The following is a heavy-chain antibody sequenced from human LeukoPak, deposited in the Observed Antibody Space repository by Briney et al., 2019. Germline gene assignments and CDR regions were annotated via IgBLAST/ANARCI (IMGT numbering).Heavy chain of an antibody. V-gene: IGHV4-59*08. CDR1: GGSISGFY. J-gene: IGHJ4*02. D-gene: IGHD2-15*01. Sequence: SETLSLSCTVSGGSISGFYWSWTRQPPGKGLEWIAYVHYTGRTKYNPSLKSRITIPLDTSKNQVSLKLRSVTDADTAVYYCARHAVVPPTLGGGGFFDYWGQGILVTVSS. CDR3: ARHAVVPPTLGGGGFFDY. CDR2: VHYTGRT.